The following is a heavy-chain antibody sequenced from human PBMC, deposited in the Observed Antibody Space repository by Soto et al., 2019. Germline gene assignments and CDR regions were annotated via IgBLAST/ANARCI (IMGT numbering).Heavy chain of an antibody. CDR3: AGRWGEGRVDY. J-gene: IGHJ4*02. Sequence: QVQLQESGPGLVKPSGTLSLTCAVSGGSISSSNWWSWVRQPPGKGLEWIGEIYHSGNTNYNPSLKSRVTMAVDKSRNQFSRKLSSVTAADTAVYYGAGRWGEGRVDYWGQGTLVTVSS. D-gene: IGHD3-10*01. V-gene: IGHV4-4*02. CDR1: GGSISSSNW. CDR2: IYHSGNT.